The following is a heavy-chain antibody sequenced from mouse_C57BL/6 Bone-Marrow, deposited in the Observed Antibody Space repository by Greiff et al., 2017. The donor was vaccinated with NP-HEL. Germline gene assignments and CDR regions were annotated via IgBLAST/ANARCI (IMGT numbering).Heavy chain of an antibody. Sequence: EVQLQQSGAELVRPGASVKLSCTASGFNIKDDYMHWVKQRPEQGLEWIGWIDPENGDTEYASKFQGKATITADTSSNTAYLQLSSLTSEDTAVYYCTSITTVVADYWGQGTTRTVSS. CDR1: GFNIKDDY. D-gene: IGHD1-1*01. V-gene: IGHV14-4*01. J-gene: IGHJ2*01. CDR2: IDPENGDT. CDR3: TSITTVVADY.